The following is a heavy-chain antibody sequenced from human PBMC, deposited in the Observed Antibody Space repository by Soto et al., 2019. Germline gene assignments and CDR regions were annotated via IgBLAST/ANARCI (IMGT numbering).Heavy chain of an antibody. J-gene: IGHJ4*02. CDR3: ARETGKRYDY. Sequence: PSETLSLTCTVSGASVSSGSYYWSWIRQPPGKGLEWIGYIYYSGSTDYNPSLKSRVNISVDTSKKQFSLKLSSVTAADTAVYYRARETGKRYDYWGQGTLVTV. D-gene: IGHD1-1*01. V-gene: IGHV4-61*01. CDR2: IYYSGST. CDR1: GASVSSGSYY.